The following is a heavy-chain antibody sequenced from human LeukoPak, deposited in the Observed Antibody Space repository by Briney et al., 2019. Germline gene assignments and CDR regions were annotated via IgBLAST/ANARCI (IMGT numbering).Heavy chain of an antibody. CDR1: GYTFTGYY. Sequence: SVKVSCKASGYTFTGYYMHWVRQAPGQGLEWIGWIVAGSGNTNYAQKFQERVTITRDMSTSTAYMELSSLRSEDTAVYYCAAAPAAGYNWFDPWGQGTLVTVSS. CDR2: IVAGSGNT. V-gene: IGHV1-58*02. D-gene: IGHD6-13*01. CDR3: AAAPAAGYNWFDP. J-gene: IGHJ5*02.